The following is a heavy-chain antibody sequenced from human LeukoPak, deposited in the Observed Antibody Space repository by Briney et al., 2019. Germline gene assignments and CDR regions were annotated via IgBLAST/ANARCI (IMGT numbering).Heavy chain of an antibody. V-gene: IGHV1-2*06. CDR3: ARGYCSGGSCYSVENWFDP. J-gene: IGHJ5*02. CDR2: INPNSGGT. CDR1: GYTFTGYY. Sequence: APVKVSCKAAGYTFTGYYMFWVRQAPGQGLEWMGRINPNSGGTNYAQNFQGRVTMTRDTSISTAYMELSRLRSDDTAVYYCARGYCSGGSCYSVENWFDPWGQGTLVTVSS. D-gene: IGHD2-15*01.